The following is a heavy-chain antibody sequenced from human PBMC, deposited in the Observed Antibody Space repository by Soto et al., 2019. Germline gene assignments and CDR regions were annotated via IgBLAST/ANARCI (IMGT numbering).Heavy chain of an antibody. CDR2: INSNSLYT. V-gene: IGHV3-11*05. CDR1: GFTFSDNY. CDR3: AKDSTVTTSLYFYYYGFDV. D-gene: IGHD4-17*01. J-gene: IGHJ6*02. Sequence: GGSLRLSCAGSGFTFSDNYMAWIRQAPGKGLEWVSYINSNSLYTHYADSVKGRFTISRDNAKNSLYLQLNSLRGEDTAVYYCAKDSTVTTSLYFYYYGFDVWGQGTTVTVSS.